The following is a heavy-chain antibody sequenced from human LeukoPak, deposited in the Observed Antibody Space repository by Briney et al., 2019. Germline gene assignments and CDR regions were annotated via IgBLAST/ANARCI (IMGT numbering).Heavy chain of an antibody. CDR1: GFTFSSIG. V-gene: IGHV3-33*01. D-gene: IGHD2-21*02. J-gene: IGHJ4*02. CDR2: IWYDGSNK. Sequence: GGSLRLSCAASGFTFSSIGMHWVRQPPGKGLEWVAVIWYDGSNKYYADSVKGRFTISRDNSKNTLYLQMHSLRAEDTAVYYCARESGDSSLDYWGQGTLVTVSS. CDR3: ARESGDSSLDY.